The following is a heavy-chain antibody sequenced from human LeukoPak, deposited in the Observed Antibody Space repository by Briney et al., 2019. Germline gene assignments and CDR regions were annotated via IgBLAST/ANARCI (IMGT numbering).Heavy chain of an antibody. V-gene: IGHV3-30*02. CDR3: AKDGVTNAFDI. D-gene: IGHD3-3*01. CDR1: GFTFSSYG. Sequence: PGGSLRLSCAASGFTFSSYGIHSVRQAPAKGLERVAFIRHDGSNKYYADSVKGRFTISRDNSKNTLYLQMNSLRPEDTAVHYCAKDGVTNAFDIWGQGTMVTVSS. CDR2: IRHDGSNK. J-gene: IGHJ3*02.